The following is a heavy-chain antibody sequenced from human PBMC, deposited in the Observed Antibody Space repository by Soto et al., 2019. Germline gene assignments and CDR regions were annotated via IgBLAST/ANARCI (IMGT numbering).Heavy chain of an antibody. CDR1: GGTFSNYA. Sequence: QVHLVQSGAEVKKPGSSVNVSCKASGGTFSNYAITWVRQAPGQGLEWVGRIIPIFGTTNVAQKFQGRVTITADESMTTAYMELSGLRSDDTAVYYCAKDGGADGYFGNWLDPWGQGTLVTVSS. CDR2: IIPIFGTT. J-gene: IGHJ5*02. V-gene: IGHV1-69*15. D-gene: IGHD5-12*01. CDR3: AKDGGADGYFGNWLDP.